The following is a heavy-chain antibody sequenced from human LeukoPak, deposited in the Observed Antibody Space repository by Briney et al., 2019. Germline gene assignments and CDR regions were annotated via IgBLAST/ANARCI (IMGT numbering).Heavy chain of an antibody. CDR3: ARAPKTRYNWNDGAFDI. V-gene: IGHV1-69*04. Sequence: SVKVSCKASGGTFSSYAISWVRQAPGQGLEWMGRIILILGIANYAQKFQGRVTITADKSTSTAYMELSSLRSEDTAVYYCARAPKTRYNWNDGAFDIWGQGTMVTVSS. CDR1: GGTFSSYA. CDR2: IILILGIA. J-gene: IGHJ3*02. D-gene: IGHD1-20*01.